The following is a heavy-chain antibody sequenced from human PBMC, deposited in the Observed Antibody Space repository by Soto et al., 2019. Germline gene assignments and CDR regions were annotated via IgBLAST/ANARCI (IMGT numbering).Heavy chain of an antibody. V-gene: IGHV4-39*01. J-gene: IGHJ6*03. D-gene: IGHD4-17*01. Sequence: ETLSITSTVSSGSICASRYYCGWIGQPPGKGLEWIGSIYYSGSTYHNTTRKSRVTITVDTSKNQFSLKLSSVTAADTAVYYCARQSYGDPLWYYYYCMDVWGKGTTVTVSS. CDR3: ARQSYGDPLWYYYYCMDV. CDR1: SGSICASRYY. CDR2: IYYSGST.